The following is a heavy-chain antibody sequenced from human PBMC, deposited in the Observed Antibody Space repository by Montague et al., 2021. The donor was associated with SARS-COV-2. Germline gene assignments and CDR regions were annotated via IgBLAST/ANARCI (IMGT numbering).Heavy chain of an antibody. CDR3: ATLGALARNSFDF. V-gene: IGHV4-59*02. D-gene: IGHD6-19*01. J-gene: IGHJ3*01. Sequence: SETLSLTCTVSSGSVYGHYLAWIRQPPGKGLECIAYIFYTGATYYNPSLESRVSISVDTSKNQVALKVKSVTAADSAFYYCATLGALARNSFDFWGPGTFVIVSS. CDR2: IFYTGAT. CDR1: SGSVYGHY.